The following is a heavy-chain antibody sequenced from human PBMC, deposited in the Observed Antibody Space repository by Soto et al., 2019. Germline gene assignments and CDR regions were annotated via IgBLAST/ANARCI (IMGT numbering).Heavy chain of an antibody. V-gene: IGHV3-23*01. D-gene: IGHD2-21*02. CDR2: ISGSGGST. CDR1: GFTFSSYA. Sequence: GSLRLSCAASGFTFSSYAMSWVRQAPGKGLEWVSAISGSGGSTYYADSVKGRFTISRDNSKNTLYLQMNSLRAEDTAVYYCAKSHSYCGGDCSQYYFDYWGQGTLVTVSS. J-gene: IGHJ4*02. CDR3: AKSHSYCGGDCSQYYFDY.